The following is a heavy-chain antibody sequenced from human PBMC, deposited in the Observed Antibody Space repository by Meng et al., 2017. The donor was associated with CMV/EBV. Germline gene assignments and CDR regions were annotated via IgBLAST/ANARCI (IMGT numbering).Heavy chain of an antibody. CDR3: AKARIVVVPAAHLYGMDV. V-gene: IGHV3-30*02. D-gene: IGHD2-2*01. CDR1: GFTFSSYG. CDR2: IRYDGSNK. Sequence: GGSLRLSCAASGFTFSSYGMHWVRQAPGKGLEWVAFIRYDGSNKYYADSVKGRFTISRDNSKNTLYLQMNSLRTEDTAVYSCAKARIVVVPAAHLYGMDVWGQGTTVTVSS. J-gene: IGHJ6*02.